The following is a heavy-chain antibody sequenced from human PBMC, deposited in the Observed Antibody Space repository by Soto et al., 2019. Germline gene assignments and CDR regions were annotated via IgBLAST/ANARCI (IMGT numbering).Heavy chain of an antibody. D-gene: IGHD1-26*01. CDR2: INHSGST. CDR3: ARARYSGSYYNAFDI. CDR1: GGSFSGYY. Sequence: PSETLSLTCAVYGGSFSGYYWSWIRQPPGKGLEWIGEINHSGSTNYNPSLKSRVTISVDTSKNQFSLKLSSVTAADTAVYYCARARYSGSYYNAFDIWGQGTMVTV. J-gene: IGHJ3*02. V-gene: IGHV4-34*01.